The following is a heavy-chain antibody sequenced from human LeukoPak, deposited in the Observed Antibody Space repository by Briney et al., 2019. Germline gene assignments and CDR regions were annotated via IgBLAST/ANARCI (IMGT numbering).Heavy chain of an antibody. V-gene: IGHV4-38-2*02. J-gene: IGHJ4*02. CDR3: ARDRDGYNYVDY. CDR1: GYSISSGYY. D-gene: IGHD5-24*01. CDR2: IYHSGST. Sequence: SETLSLTCTVSGYSISSGYYWGWIGQPPGKGLEWIGSIYHSGSTYYNPSLKSRVTISVDTSKNQFSLKLSSVTAADTAVYYCARDRDGYNYVDYWGQGTLVTVSS.